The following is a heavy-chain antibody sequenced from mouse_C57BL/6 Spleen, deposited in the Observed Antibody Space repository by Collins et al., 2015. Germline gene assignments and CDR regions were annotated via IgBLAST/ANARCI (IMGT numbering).Heavy chain of an antibody. J-gene: IGHJ2*01. Sequence: QKFKGKAILTADKSSSTAYMELRSLTSEDSAVYYCTRSEVFTYGSSPYYFDYWGQGTTLTVSS. D-gene: IGHD1-1*01. CDR3: TRSEVFTYGSSPYYFDY. V-gene: IGHV1-15*01.